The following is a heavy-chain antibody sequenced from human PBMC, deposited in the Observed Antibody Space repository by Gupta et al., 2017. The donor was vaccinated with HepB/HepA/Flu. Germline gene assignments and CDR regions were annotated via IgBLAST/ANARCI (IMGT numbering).Heavy chain of an antibody. D-gene: IGHD3-22*01. J-gene: IGHJ5*02. CDR3: ARVGSGYYYGWFDP. CDR2: INHSGST. V-gene: IGHV4-34*01. CDR1: GGSFRAYY. Sequence: QVQLQQWGAGLLKPSETLSLTCAVYGGSFRAYYCSWIRQPQGKGLEWIGEINHSGSTNYNPSLKSRVTISGDTSKNQFSLKLSSVTAADTAVYYCARVGSGYYYGWFDPWGQGTLVTVSS.